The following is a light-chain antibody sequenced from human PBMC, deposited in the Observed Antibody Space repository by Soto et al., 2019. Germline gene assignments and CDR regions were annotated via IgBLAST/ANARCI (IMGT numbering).Light chain of an antibody. V-gene: IGKV1-39*01. CDR3: EQTYSTLSIT. CDR1: ESIGRH. CDR2: AAS. Sequence: DIQMTQSPSSLSASVGDRVTITCRASESIGRHLNWYQQKPGKAPKLLIYAASSLQNGVPSRFRGGGSGTDVTLTISNLQPEDFATFYCEQTYSTLSITFGQGTRLYIK. J-gene: IGKJ5*01.